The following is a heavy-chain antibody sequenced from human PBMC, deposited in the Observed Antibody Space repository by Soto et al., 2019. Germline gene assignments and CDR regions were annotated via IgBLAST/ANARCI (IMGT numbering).Heavy chain of an antibody. J-gene: IGHJ4*02. CDR3: THSGVIYYYGPGNDYAMNH. V-gene: IGHV2-5*01. CDR1: GFSLSTSGVG. Sequence: GSGPTLVNPPQTLTLTCTFSGFSLSTSGVGVGWIRQPPGKALGCLALIYGNDDKRYSPSLKNRLTITKDTSKNQVVITMTNMDPVDTATYYCTHSGVIYYYGPGNDYAMNHWGQGTLVTVSS. CDR2: IYGNDDK. D-gene: IGHD3-10*01.